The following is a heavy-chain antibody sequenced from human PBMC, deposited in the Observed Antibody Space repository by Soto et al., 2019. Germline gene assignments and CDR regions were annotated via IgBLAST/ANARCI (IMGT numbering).Heavy chain of an antibody. CDR1: GGSISRGAYY. J-gene: IGHJ6*02. D-gene: IGHD1-20*01. V-gene: IGHV4-31*03. Sequence: QVQLQESGPGLVKPSETLSLSCTVSGGSISRGAYYWSWIRQHPGKGLELIGYIYYSGNTYFNPSLKSRATISIDMSKSQFTLEVNSVTAADTAVYYCARGDGRYPYGMDVWGQGTTVTVSS. CDR3: ARGDGRYPYGMDV. CDR2: IYYSGNT.